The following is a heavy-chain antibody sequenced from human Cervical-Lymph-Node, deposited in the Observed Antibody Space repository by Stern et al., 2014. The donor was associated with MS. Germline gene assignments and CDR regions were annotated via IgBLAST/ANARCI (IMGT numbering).Heavy chain of an antibody. D-gene: IGHD2-15*01. CDR3: AREDCSGGSCYSGFDY. J-gene: IGHJ4*02. V-gene: IGHV1-69*01. Sequence: QVQLVESGAEVKKPGSSVKVSCKASGGTFSSYAISWVRQAPGQGLEWMGGVIPIFGKPNYHQKFQGRVTITGDESTSTGYMELSSLRSEDTAVYYCAREDCSGGSCYSGFDYWGQGTLVTVSS. CDR1: GGTFSSYA. CDR2: VIPIFGKP.